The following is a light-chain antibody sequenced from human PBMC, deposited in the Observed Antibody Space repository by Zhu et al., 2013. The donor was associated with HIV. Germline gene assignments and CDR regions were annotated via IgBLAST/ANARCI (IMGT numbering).Light chain of an antibody. J-gene: IGKJ2*02. CDR1: QSVTNY. CDR2: LAS. V-gene: IGKV1-17*01. Sequence: DIQMTQSPSPLSASVGDSVTITCRASQSVTNYLSWYQQKPGKAPRRLIYLASTLQSGVPSRFSGSGSGTDFTLTISSLQPEDVATYYCLQSNSYPRTFGQGTRLEIK. CDR3: LQSNSYPRT.